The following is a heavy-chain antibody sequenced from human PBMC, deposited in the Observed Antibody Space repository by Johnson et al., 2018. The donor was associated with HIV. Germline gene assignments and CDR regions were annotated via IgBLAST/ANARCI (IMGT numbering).Heavy chain of an antibody. J-gene: IGHJ3*02. V-gene: IGHV3-NL1*01. CDR1: GFTFSSYW. CDR3: AVVALPMYWYDAFDI. D-gene: IGHD2-21*01. CDR2: IFSVGNT. Sequence: QVQLVESGGGLVQPGGSLRLSCAASGFTFSSYWMHWVRQAPGKGLEWVAVIFSVGNTYYADSVKGRFTISRDNSKNTLYLQMNSLRAEDTAVYYCAVVALPMYWYDAFDIWGQGTMVTVSS.